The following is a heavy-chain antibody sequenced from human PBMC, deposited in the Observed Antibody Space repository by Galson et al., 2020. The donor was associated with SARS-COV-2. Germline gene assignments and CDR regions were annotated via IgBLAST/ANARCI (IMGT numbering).Heavy chain of an antibody. D-gene: IGHD3-22*01. V-gene: IGHV3-33*01. Sequence: GGSLRLSCAASGFTFSTYAMHWVRQAPGKGMEWVAVIWSDGNNKYYLDSVKGRFTISRDNSKKTVNLQMNGLRAEDTAVYYCTTSIIVPCTLDYWGQGTLFSVSS. CDR1: GFTFSTYA. CDR2: IWSDGNNK. CDR3: TTSIIVPCTLDY. J-gene: IGHJ4*02.